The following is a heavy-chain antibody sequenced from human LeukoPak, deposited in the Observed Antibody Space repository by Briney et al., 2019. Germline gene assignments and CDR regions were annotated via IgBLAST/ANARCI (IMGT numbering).Heavy chain of an antibody. Sequence: PSETLSLTRAVSGASISSWYWSWIRQPPGKGLEWIGNIHGSGNTNYNPSLKSRLSMSLDTSRNQLSLNPTSVTAADTATYYCARETMLAGFASGLGFNYWGQGILVIVSS. D-gene: IGHD6-19*01. CDR3: ARETMLAGFASGLGFNY. CDR1: GASISSWY. J-gene: IGHJ4*02. CDR2: IHGSGNT. V-gene: IGHV4-59*01.